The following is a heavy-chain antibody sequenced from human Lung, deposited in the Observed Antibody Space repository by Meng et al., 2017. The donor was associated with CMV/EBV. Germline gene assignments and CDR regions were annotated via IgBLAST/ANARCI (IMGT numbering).Heavy chain of an antibody. CDR1: GDPITNHNW. CDR3: LRRSGGSV. D-gene: IGHD3-10*01. V-gene: IGHV4-4*02. Sequence: GRVRESGTARVKPSGTPSTTVAVSGDPITNHNWWAWGRQPPGKGLEWIGEIPHRGSSAYNPSLKSRVSMSIDKSKNQFSLKLTSVTAADTAVYHCLRRSGGSVWGQGTLVTVSS. J-gene: IGHJ1*01. CDR2: IPHRGSS.